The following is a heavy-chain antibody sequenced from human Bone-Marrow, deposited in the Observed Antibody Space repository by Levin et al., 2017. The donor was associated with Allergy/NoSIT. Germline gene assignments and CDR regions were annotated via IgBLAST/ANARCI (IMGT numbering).Heavy chain of an antibody. CDR3: ARTHGSSWADHYFDY. D-gene: IGHD3-10*01. Sequence: GGSLRLSCAXXXXXXXXTKVDGGHKGQGKGLEWVGRIRNKANSYTTEYAASVKGRFTISRDDSKNSLYLQMNSLKTEDTAVYYCARTHGSSWADHYFDYWGQGTLITVSS. CDR2: IRNKANSYTT. CDR1: XXXXXXTK. V-gene: IGHV3-72*01. J-gene: IGHJ4*02.